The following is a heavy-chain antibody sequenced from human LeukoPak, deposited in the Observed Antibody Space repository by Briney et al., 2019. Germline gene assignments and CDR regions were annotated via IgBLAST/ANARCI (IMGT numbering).Heavy chain of an antibody. J-gene: IGHJ4*02. Sequence: GGSPRLSCAASGFTFSSYAMSWVRQAPGKGLEWVSAISGSGGSTYYADSVKGRFTISRDNSKNTLYLQMNSLRAEDTAVYCCAKLRGPFGAPGGDYWGQGTLVTVSS. CDR1: GFTFSSYA. CDR2: ISGSGGST. CDR3: AKLRGPFGAPGGDY. V-gene: IGHV3-23*01. D-gene: IGHD3-10*01.